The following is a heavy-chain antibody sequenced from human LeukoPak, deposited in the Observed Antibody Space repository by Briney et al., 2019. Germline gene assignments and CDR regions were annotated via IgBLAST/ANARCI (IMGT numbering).Heavy chain of an antibody. CDR1: GFTFSGSA. D-gene: IGHD2-8*01. J-gene: IGHJ4*02. V-gene: IGHV3-73*01. CDR3: AKDPDCTSGICYTFFDY. Sequence: GGSLRLSCAASGFTFSGSAMHWVRQASGKGLEWVGRIRSKANSYATAYAASVKGRFTISRDDSKNTAYLQMNSLKTEDTAVYYCAKDPDCTSGICYTFFDYWGQGTLVTVSS. CDR2: IRSKANSYAT.